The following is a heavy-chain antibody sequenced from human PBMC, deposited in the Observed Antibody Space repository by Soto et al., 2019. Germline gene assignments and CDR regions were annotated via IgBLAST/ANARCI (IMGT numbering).Heavy chain of an antibody. CDR2: IYYSGST. Sequence: SETLSLTCTVSGGSISSYYWSWIRQPPGKGLEWIGYIYYSGSTNYNPSLKSRVTISVDTSKNQFSLKLSSVTAAGTAVYYCARESHDSSGYYSSFVAFDIWGQGTMVTVSS. CDR3: ARESHDSSGYYSSFVAFDI. J-gene: IGHJ3*02. D-gene: IGHD3-22*01. V-gene: IGHV4-59*01. CDR1: GGSISSYY.